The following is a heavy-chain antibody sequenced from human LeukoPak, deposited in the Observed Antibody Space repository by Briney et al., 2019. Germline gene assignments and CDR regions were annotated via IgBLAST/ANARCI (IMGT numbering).Heavy chain of an antibody. D-gene: IGHD6-13*01. Sequence: SQTLSLTCTVSGGSISSGSYYWSWIRQPAGKGLEWIGYIYYSGSTNYNPSLKSRVTISVDTSKNQFSLKLSSVTAAGTAVYYCARGVKGVAAVDSNWFDPWGQGTLVTVSS. CDR2: IYYSGST. J-gene: IGHJ5*02. V-gene: IGHV4-61*10. CDR1: GGSISSGSYY. CDR3: ARGVKGVAAVDSNWFDP.